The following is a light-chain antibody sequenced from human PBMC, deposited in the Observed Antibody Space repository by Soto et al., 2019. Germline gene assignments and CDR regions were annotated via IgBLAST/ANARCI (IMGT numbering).Light chain of an antibody. CDR3: QQYNSYRWT. J-gene: IGKJ1*01. CDR2: DAS. Sequence: IKMNQSLSSLSASIGDRVTITCRASQSISSYLNWYQQKPGKAPKLLIYDASSLESGVPSRFSGSGSGTEFTLTISSLQPDDFATYYCQQYNSYRWTFGQGTKVDI. V-gene: IGKV1-5*01. CDR1: QSISSY.